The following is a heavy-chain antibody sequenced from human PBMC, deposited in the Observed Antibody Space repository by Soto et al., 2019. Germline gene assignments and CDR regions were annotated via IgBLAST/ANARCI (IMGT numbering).Heavy chain of an antibody. CDR2: MSPNSGNT. CDR1: GYSFTNYD. Sequence: QVQLVQSGAEVKKPGASVKVSCKSSGYSFTNYDINWVRQAPGQGLEWMGWMSPNSGNTGYAQKFQGRVTMTRDTSTNTAYMELRSLTSDDTALYYCARLFQDYRCYTYLFDVWGQGTLVTVSS. V-gene: IGHV1-8*01. D-gene: IGHD2-2*02. CDR3: ARLFQDYRCYTYLFDV. J-gene: IGHJ4*02.